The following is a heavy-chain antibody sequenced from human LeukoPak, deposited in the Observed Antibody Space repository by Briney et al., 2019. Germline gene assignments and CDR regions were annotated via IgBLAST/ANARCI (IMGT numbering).Heavy chain of an antibody. CDR3: TTAWMDV. V-gene: IGHV3-15*07. J-gene: IGHJ6*02. Sequence: GGSLRLSCAASGFTFNTAWLHWVRQAPGKGLEWVGRIKGKPDGGTRDYAAPLKGRSTISRDDSKTTLYLEMNSLKSEDTAIYYCTTAWMDVWGQGTTVTVSS. CDR2: IKGKPDGGTR. CDR1: GFTFNTAW.